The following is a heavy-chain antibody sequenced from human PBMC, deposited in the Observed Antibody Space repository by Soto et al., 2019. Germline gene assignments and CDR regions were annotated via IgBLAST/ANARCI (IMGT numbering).Heavy chain of an antibody. CDR1: GYTFTSYG. V-gene: IGHV1-18*01. CDR3: ARVKPGTPLLRGWFDP. D-gene: IGHD3-10*01. CDR2: ISAYNGNT. Sequence: QVQLVQSGAEVKKPGASVKVSCKASGYTFTSYGISWVRQAPGQGREWMGWISAYNGNTNYAQKLQGRVTMTTDTSTSTAYRELRSLRSDGTAVYCCARVKPGTPLLRGWFDPWGQGTLVTVSS. J-gene: IGHJ5*02.